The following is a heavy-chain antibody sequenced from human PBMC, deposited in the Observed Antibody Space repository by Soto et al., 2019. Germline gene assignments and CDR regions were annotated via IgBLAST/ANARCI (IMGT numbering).Heavy chain of an antibody. CDR2: INPSGAIT. V-gene: IGHV1-46*01. J-gene: IGHJ2*01. CDR1: GYTFTIYY. Sequence: ASVKVSCKASGYTFTIYYIHWVRQAPGQRLEWMGVINPSGAITTYAQRFQGRVTITADESTSTAYMELSSLRSEDTAVYYCARVSPSNFWYFDLWGRGXLVTVSS. D-gene: IGHD4-4*01. CDR3: ARVSPSNFWYFDL.